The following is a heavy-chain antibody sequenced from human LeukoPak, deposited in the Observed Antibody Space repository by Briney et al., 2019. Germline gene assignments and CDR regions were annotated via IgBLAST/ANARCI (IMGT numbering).Heavy chain of an antibody. D-gene: IGHD6-13*01. CDR1: GDSISSSSSY. Sequence: SSETLSLTCTVSGDSISSSSSYWGWIRQPPGEGLEWIGSIYYSGSTYYNTSLKSRVTISVDTSKNQFSLKLSSVTAADTAVYYCARGIQTYSSSWYGPYYYYMDVWGKGTTVTISS. J-gene: IGHJ6*03. CDR3: ARGIQTYSSSWYGPYYYYMDV. CDR2: IYYSGST. V-gene: IGHV4-39*07.